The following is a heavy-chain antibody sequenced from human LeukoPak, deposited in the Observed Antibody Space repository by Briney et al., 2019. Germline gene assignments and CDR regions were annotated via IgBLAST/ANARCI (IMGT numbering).Heavy chain of an antibody. CDR2: MNPNSGNT. CDR3: ARLKYSSGWYEDY. V-gene: IGHV1-8*01. Sequence: ASVEVSCKASGYTFTSYDINWVRQATGQGLEWMGWMNPNSGNTGYAQKFQGRVTMTRNTSISTAYMELSSLRSEDTAVYYCARLKYSSGWYEDYWGQGTLVTVSS. CDR1: GYTFTSYD. J-gene: IGHJ4*02. D-gene: IGHD6-19*01.